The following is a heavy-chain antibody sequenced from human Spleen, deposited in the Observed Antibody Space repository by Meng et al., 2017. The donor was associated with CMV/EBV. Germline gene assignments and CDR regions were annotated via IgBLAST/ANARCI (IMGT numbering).Heavy chain of an antibody. CDR3: AKATRPLGYCSGGTCPLGNQFYYTVDA. CDR1: GFSFSTHG. CDR2: IWSDENKI. V-gene: IGHV3-33*03. J-gene: IGHJ6*02. D-gene: IGHD2-15*01. Sequence: GESLKISCAASGFSFSTHGMHWVRQTPAKGLEWVAVIWSDENKIYYAKSVKGRFRISRDNSNNTLYLEMTNLGAEDTAVYYCAKATRPLGYCSGGTCPLGNQFYYTVDAWGQGTTVTVSS.